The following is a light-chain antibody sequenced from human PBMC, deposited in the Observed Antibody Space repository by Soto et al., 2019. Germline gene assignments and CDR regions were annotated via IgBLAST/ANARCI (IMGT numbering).Light chain of an antibody. CDR1: SSDVGGYNY. Sequence: QSALTQPPSASGSPGQSVTISCTGTSSDVGGYNYVWWYQQYPGKAPKLIISEVYKRPSGVPDRFSGSKSGSTASLTVSGLQAEDEADYYCSSYSGTNNVLFGGGTKLTVL. CDR3: SSYSGTNNVL. J-gene: IGLJ2*01. CDR2: EVY. V-gene: IGLV2-8*01.